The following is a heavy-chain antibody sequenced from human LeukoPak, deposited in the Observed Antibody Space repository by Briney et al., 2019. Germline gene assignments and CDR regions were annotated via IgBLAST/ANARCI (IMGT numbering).Heavy chain of an antibody. J-gene: IGHJ4*02. CDR3: ARNRGGSGYDFPLFDY. Sequence: GGSLRLSCAASGFTFSSYSMNWVRQAPGKGLEWVSSISSSSSYIYYADSVKGRFTISRDNAKNSLYMQMNSLRAEDTGVYYCARNRGGSGYDFPLFDYWGQGTLVTVSS. V-gene: IGHV3-21*01. CDR2: ISSSSSYI. CDR1: GFTFSSYS. D-gene: IGHD5-12*01.